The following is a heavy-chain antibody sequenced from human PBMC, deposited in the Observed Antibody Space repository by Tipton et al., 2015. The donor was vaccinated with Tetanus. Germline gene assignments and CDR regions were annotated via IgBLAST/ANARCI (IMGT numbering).Heavy chain of an antibody. V-gene: IGHV1-2*02. CDR3: ARDRGDYIYYGMDV. CDR2: IDPNSGGT. CDR1: GYTFTGQY. Sequence: QMQLVQSGAEVKKPGASVKVSCKASGYTFTGQYMYWVRQAPGQGLEWMGWIDPNSGGTVYAQKFQGRVTMTRDTSFSTAYMELSRLRSDDTAVYYCARDRGDYIYYGMDVWGPGTTVTVS. J-gene: IGHJ6*02. D-gene: IGHD3-22*01.